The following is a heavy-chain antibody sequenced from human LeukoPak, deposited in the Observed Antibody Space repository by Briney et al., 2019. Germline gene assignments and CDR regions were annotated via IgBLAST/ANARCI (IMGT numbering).Heavy chain of an antibody. CDR2: FDPEDGET. Sequence: ASVKVSCKVSGYTLTELSMHWVRQAPGRGLEWMGGFDPEDGETIYAQKFQGRVTMTEDTSTDTAYMELSSLRSEDTAVYYCATRITMVRGVIITHHPFDYWGQGTLVTVSS. V-gene: IGHV1-24*01. CDR3: ATRITMVRGVIITHHPFDY. D-gene: IGHD3-10*01. J-gene: IGHJ4*02. CDR1: GYTLTELS.